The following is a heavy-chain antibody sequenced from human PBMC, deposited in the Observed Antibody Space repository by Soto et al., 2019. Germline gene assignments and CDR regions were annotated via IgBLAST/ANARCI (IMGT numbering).Heavy chain of an antibody. J-gene: IGHJ6*02. CDR1: GFTFTNYA. D-gene: IGHD3-10*01. CDR3: AKSFYYGSGSYSFSYYGMXV. Sequence: GGSLRLSCAASGFTFTNYAMNWVRQAPGKGPEWVSSISGTGVSTYYADSVKGRFTISRDNSKNMVYLQMDSLRAEDTAVYYCAKSFYYGSGSYSFSYYGMXVWGQGTTVTVSS. CDR2: ISGTGVST. V-gene: IGHV3-23*01.